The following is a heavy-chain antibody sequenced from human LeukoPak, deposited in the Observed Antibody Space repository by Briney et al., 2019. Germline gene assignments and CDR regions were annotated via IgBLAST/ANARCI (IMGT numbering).Heavy chain of an antibody. CDR2: IRSKANSYAT. CDR3: AKVGLTVTTILDYFDY. V-gene: IGHV3-73*01. CDR1: GFTFSGSA. D-gene: IGHD4-11*01. J-gene: IGHJ4*02. Sequence: PGGSLRLSCAASGFTFSGSAMHWVRQASGKGLEWVGRIRSKANSYATAYAASVKGRFTISRDNSKNTLYLQMNSLRADDTAVYYCAKVGLTVTTILDYFDYWGQGTLVTVSS.